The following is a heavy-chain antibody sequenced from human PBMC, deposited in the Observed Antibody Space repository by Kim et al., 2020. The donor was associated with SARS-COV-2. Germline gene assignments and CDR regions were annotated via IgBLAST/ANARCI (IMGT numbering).Heavy chain of an antibody. CDR2: IYSSGST. D-gene: IGHD6-19*01. V-gene: IGHV4-28*01. J-gene: IGHJ4*02. CDR1: GYSISRGNW. Sequence: SETLSLTCNVSGYSISRGNWWGWIRQSPGKGLEWIAHIYSSGSTSLNPSLKGRVTMSVDASKNQFSLSLNSVTAIDTAVYYCATLEAGRYFVSWGQGTLVTRSS. CDR3: ATLEAGRYFVS.